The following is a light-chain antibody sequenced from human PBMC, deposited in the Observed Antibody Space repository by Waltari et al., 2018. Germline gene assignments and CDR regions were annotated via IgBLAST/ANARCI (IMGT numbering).Light chain of an antibody. V-gene: IGKV1-5*03. CDR2: KAS. J-gene: IGKJ1*01. CDR3: QQYNSWT. CDR1: QSISSW. Sequence: DIQMTQSPSTLSAPVGDRVTITCRASQSISSWLAWYQQKPGKAPKLLIYKASSLESGVPSRFSGSGSVTKFTLTISSLQPDDFATYYCQQYNSWTFGQGTKVEIK.